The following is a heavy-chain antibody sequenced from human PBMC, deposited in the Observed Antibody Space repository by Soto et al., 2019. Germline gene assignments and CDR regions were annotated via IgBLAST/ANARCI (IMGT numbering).Heavy chain of an antibody. CDR2: IYYSGST. Sequence: PSETLSLTCTVSGGSISSGDYYWSWIRQPPGKGLEWIGYIYYSGSTYYNPSLKSRVTISVDTSKNQFSLKLSSVTAADTAVYYCAREGTARGAWFDPWGQGTLVTVSS. J-gene: IGHJ5*02. CDR1: GGSISSGDYY. V-gene: IGHV4-30-4*01. D-gene: IGHD5-18*01. CDR3: AREGTARGAWFDP.